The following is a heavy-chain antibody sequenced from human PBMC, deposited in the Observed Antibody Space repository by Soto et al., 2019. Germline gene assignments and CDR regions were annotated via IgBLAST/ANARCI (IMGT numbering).Heavy chain of an antibody. CDR1: AGSISSYY. D-gene: IGHD6-19*01. V-gene: IGHV4-59*01. J-gene: IGHJ4*02. CDR2: FYYSGST. CDR3: ARGGWKLFDY. Sequence: QVQLQESGPGLVKPSETLSLTCTVSAGSISSYYWSWIRQPPGKGLEWIGCFYYSGSTNYNPSLKSRVTISVDTSKKQFSLTLSSVTAADTAVYYCARGGWKLFDYWGQGTLVTVSS.